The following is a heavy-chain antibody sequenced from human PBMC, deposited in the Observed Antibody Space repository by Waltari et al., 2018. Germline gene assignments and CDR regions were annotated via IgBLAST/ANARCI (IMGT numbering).Heavy chain of an antibody. CDR1: GFTFSSYW. Sequence: GGSLRLSCAASGFTFSSYWMSWVRQAPGKGLEWVANIKQDGSEKYYVDSVKGRFTISRDNAKNSLYLQMNSLRAEDTAVYYCARHGYYDFWSGYPLDYWGQGTLVTVSS. J-gene: IGHJ4*02. D-gene: IGHD3-3*01. V-gene: IGHV3-7*04. CDR3: ARHGYYDFWSGYPLDY. CDR2: IKQDGSEK.